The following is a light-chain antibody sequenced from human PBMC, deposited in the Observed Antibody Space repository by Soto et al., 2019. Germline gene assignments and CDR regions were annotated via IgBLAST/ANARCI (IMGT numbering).Light chain of an antibody. V-gene: IGLV2-23*01. CDR3: CSYAGSTTFYV. J-gene: IGLJ1*01. CDR2: EGN. CDR1: SSDVESYKL. Sequence: CVLTRPAYVSEAAGEGITISNTETSSDVESYKLVSWYQQHPDKAPKLIIYEGNKRPSGVSNRFSGSKSGNTASLTISGLQAEDDADYYCCSYAGSTTFYVFGTGTKVTVL.